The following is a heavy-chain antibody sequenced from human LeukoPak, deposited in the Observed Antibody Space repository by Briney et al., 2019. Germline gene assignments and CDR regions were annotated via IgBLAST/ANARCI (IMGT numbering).Heavy chain of an antibody. CDR2: ITGTSSFM. Sequence: GGSLRLSCAASGFNFNFYTIHWVRQAPGKGLEWVSGITGTSSFMYYADSLQGRFTISRDNAKNSVILQMNSLRVDDTAVYYCASDLGWLRLENWGQGILVTVSP. J-gene: IGHJ4*02. CDR3: ASDLGWLRLEN. V-gene: IGHV3-21*06. CDR1: GFNFNFYT. D-gene: IGHD2-15*01.